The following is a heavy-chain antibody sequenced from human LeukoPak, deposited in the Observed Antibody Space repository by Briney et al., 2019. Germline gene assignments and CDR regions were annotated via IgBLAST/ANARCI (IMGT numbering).Heavy chain of an antibody. V-gene: IGHV3-74*01. Sequence: GGSLRLSCAASGFTFSSYWMHWVRQAPGKGLVWVSRISSDGSSTSYADSVKGRFTISRDNAKNTLYLQMNSLRADDTAVYYCAKTYLYCSGGSCYFDYWGQGTLVTVSS. D-gene: IGHD2-15*01. CDR3: AKTYLYCSGGSCYFDY. J-gene: IGHJ4*02. CDR2: ISSDGSST. CDR1: GFTFSSYW.